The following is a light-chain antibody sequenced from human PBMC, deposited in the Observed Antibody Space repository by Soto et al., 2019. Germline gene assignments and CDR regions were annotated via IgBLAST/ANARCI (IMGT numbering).Light chain of an antibody. Sequence: EIVMTQSPVTLSLSPGETATLSCRASQSVNSYLAWYQQKPGQAPRLLISDASDRATGIPDRFSGSGSGTDFTLTISRLVHDDFAVYYCQQYGDSPVTFGQGTKLDIK. J-gene: IGKJ1*01. CDR2: DAS. CDR1: QSVNSY. V-gene: IGKV3-20*01. CDR3: QQYGDSPVT.